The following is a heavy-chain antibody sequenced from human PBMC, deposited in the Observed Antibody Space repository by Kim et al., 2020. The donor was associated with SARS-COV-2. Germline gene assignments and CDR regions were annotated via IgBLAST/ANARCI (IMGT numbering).Heavy chain of an antibody. CDR1: GFTFSSYS. CDR3: ASQPTYYYGMYV. J-gene: IGHJ6*02. Sequence: GGSLRLSCAASGFTFSSYSMNWVRQAPGKGLEWVSYISSSSSTIYYADPVKGRFTISRDNAKNSLYLQMNSLRAEDTAVYYCASQPTYYYGMYVWGQGTT. CDR2: ISSSSSTI. V-gene: IGHV3-48*04.